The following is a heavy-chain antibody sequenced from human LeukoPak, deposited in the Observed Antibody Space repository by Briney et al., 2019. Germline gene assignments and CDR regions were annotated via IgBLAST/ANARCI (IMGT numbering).Heavy chain of an antibody. CDR2: ICSSSSYI. CDR3: ARGFFLDAPPP. Sequence: GGSLRLSCAASGFTFSSYCMNWVRQAPGKGLEWVSSICSSSSYIYYADSVKGRFTISRDNAKNSLYLQMNSLRAEDTAVYYCARGFFLDAPPPWGQGTLVTVSS. V-gene: IGHV3-21*01. D-gene: IGHD1-1*01. J-gene: IGHJ5*02. CDR1: GFTFSSYC.